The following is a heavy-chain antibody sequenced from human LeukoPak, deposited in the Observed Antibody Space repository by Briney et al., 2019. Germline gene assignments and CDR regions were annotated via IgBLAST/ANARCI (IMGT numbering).Heavy chain of an antibody. D-gene: IGHD4-17*01. Sequence: GASVKVSCKASGYTFTSYYMHWVRQAPGQGLEWMGIINPSGGSTSYAQKFQGRVTMTRDTSTSTAYMELSSLRSEDTAVYYCARVDTVTTDFDYWGQGTLVTVSS. CDR1: GYTFTSYY. V-gene: IGHV1-46*01. J-gene: IGHJ4*02. CDR3: ARVDTVTTDFDY. CDR2: INPSGGST.